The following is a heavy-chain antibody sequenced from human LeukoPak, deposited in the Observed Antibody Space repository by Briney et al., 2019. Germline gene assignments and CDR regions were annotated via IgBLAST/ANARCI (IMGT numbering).Heavy chain of an antibody. CDR1: GGSISSGDYY. CDR3: ARVTGRGDYEIDY. V-gene: IGHV4-30-4*01. J-gene: IGHJ4*02. CDR2: IYYSGST. D-gene: IGHD4-17*01. Sequence: SETLSLTCTVSGGSISSGDYYWSWIRQPPGKGLEWIGYIYYSGSTYYNPSLKSRVTILVDTSKNQFSLKLSSVTAADTAVYYCARVTGRGDYEIDYWGQGTLVTVSS.